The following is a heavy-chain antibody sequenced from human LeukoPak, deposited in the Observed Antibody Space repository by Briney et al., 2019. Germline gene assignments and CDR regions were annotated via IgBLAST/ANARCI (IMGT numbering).Heavy chain of an antibody. J-gene: IGHJ3*02. CDR2: ISGYNGNT. Sequence: GASVKVSCKASGYTFTNYGITWVRQAPGQGLEWMGWISGYNGNTKYARKVQGRVTMTTDTSTTTVYMELRSLRSDDTAVYYCARDTGLEWRRLGKEACDIWGQGTVVTVSP. CDR1: GYTFTNYG. V-gene: IGHV1-18*01. D-gene: IGHD5-12*01. CDR3: ARDTGLEWRRLGKEACDI.